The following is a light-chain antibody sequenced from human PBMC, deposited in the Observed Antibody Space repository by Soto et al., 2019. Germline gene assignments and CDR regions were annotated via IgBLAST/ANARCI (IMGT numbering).Light chain of an antibody. J-gene: IGKJ5*01. CDR3: QQRSVWPIT. Sequence: EIVMTQSPGTLSLSPGERATLSCRASQSVSSRLAWYQQKPGQAPRLLIYGASNRATGIPDRFSGSESGTDFTLAISSLEPEDSALYYCQQRSVWPITFGQGTRLEIK. V-gene: IGKV3-11*01. CDR1: QSVSSR. CDR2: GAS.